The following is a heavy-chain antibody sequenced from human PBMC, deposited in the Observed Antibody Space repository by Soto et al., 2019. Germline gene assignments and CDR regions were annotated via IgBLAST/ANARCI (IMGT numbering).Heavy chain of an antibody. V-gene: IGHV1-69*01. CDR1: GDTFSNYA. CDR2: IIPLFDIT. D-gene: IGHD3-22*01. J-gene: IGHJ4*02. Sequence: QVQLVQSGGEVKKPGSSVKVSCKASGDTFSNYAIIWVRQAPGQGLEWMGGIIPLFDITNYAQRFQGRVKITADASTSTAYMEMSSLRSEDTAVYYCAKWEYYYNSNGNPTQSYFDSWGQGPLVIVSS. CDR3: AKWEYYYNSNGNPTQSYFDS.